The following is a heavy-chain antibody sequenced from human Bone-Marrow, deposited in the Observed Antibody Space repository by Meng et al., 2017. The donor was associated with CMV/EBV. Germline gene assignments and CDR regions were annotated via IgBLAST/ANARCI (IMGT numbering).Heavy chain of an antibody. D-gene: IGHD3-3*01. J-gene: IGHJ6*02. CDR1: GGTFSSYA. CDR2: MNPNSGNT. Sequence: ASVKVSCKASGGTFSSYAISWVRQAPGQGLEWMGWMNPNSGNTGYAQKFQGRVTITRNTSISTAYMELSSLRSEDTAVYYCARGTFWVTIFGVVIKNGMDVWGQGNTVTVSS. CDR3: ARGTFWVTIFGVVIKNGMDV. V-gene: IGHV1-8*03.